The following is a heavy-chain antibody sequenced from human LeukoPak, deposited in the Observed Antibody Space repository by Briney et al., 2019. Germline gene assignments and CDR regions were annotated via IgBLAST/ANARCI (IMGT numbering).Heavy chain of an antibody. D-gene: IGHD2-2*01. Sequence: GSLRLSCAASGFTFSSYWLSWVRQAPGKGLEWVANIKQDGSEKYYVDSVKGRFTISRDNAKNSLYLQMNSLRAEDTAVYYCARAVRLRCSSTSCRHHDAFDIWGQGTMVTVSS. V-gene: IGHV3-7*01. CDR2: IKQDGSEK. CDR1: GFTFSSYW. J-gene: IGHJ3*02. CDR3: ARAVRLRCSSTSCRHHDAFDI.